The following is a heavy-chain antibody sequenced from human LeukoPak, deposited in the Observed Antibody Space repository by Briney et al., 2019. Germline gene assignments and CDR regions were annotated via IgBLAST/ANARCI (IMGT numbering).Heavy chain of an antibody. V-gene: IGHV3-21*01. CDR2: ISSSGGSL. CDR3: ARHYYDSSGQFLYAFDI. D-gene: IGHD3-22*01. Sequence: GGSLRLSCAASGFTFSTYSMNWVRQAPGKGLEWVSSISSSGGSLYYADSVKGRFTISRDKAKNSVYLQMNSLRAEYTAVYSCARHYYDSSGQFLYAFDIWGQGTMVTVSS. CDR1: GFTFSTYS. J-gene: IGHJ3*02.